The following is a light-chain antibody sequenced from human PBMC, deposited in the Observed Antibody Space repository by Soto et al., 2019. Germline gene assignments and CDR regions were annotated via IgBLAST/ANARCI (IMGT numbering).Light chain of an antibody. CDR2: RNT. CDR3: QSYDTSLRTSV. Sequence: QSVLTQPPSVSGAPGQRVTISSTGSSSNIGAGYDVHWYQQLPGTAPKLLIYRNTNRPSGVADRFSGSKSGTSASLALTGLQTEDEADYYCQSYDTSLRTSVFGGGTKLTVL. J-gene: IGLJ2*01. CDR1: SSNIGAGYD. V-gene: IGLV1-40*01.